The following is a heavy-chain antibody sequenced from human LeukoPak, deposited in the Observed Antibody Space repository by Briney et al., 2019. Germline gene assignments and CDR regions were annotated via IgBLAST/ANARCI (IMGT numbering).Heavy chain of an antibody. CDR2: IYYSGST. V-gene: IGHV4-59*01. CDR1: GGSISSYY. Sequence: SETLSLTCTVSGGSISSYYWSWIRQPPGKGLEWIGYIYYSGSTNYNPSLKSRVTISVDTSKNQFSLKLSSVTAADTAVYYCAREVVRGWIGYWGQGTLVTVSS. D-gene: IGHD6-19*01. J-gene: IGHJ4*02. CDR3: AREVVRGWIGY.